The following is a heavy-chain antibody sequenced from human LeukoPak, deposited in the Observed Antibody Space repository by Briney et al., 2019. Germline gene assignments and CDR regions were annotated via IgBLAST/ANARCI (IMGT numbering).Heavy chain of an antibody. V-gene: IGHV3-23*01. CDR2: VSDNGAFT. CDR3: AKSSVAGGGNWFDP. J-gene: IGHJ5*02. Sequence: GGSLRLSCAGSIFTFSIFAVTCVRQAPGKGLEWVSIVSDNGAFTYYADSVKGRFTISGDSSKNTVYLQMNSLRAVDTAVYYCAKSSVAGGGNWFDPWGQGTLVSVSS. D-gene: IGHD6-19*01. CDR1: IFTFSIFA.